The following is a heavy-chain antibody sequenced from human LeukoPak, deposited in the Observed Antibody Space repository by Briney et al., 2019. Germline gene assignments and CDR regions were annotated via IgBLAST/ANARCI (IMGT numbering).Heavy chain of an antibody. Sequence: SETLSLICTVSGGSISSYYWSWIRQPPGKGLEWIGYIYYSGSTNYNPSLKSRVTISVDTSKNQFSLKLSSVTAADTAVYYCARLNYYLSDVWGKGTTVTVSS. D-gene: IGHD3-10*01. CDR1: GGSISSYY. CDR2: IYYSGST. CDR3: ARLNYYLSDV. V-gene: IGHV4-59*01. J-gene: IGHJ6*04.